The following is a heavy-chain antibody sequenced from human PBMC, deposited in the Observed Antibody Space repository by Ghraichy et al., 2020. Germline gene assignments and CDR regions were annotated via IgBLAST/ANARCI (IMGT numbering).Heavy chain of an antibody. V-gene: IGHV5-51*01. CDR3: ARQDRYCRGGSCYSGLGWFDP. D-gene: IGHD2-15*01. CDR2: IYPGDFDT. CDR1: GYSFTSYW. J-gene: IGHJ5*02. Sequence: GESLNISCKGSGYSFTSYWIGWVRQMPGKGLEWMGIIYPGDFDTRYSPSFQGQVTISADKSISTAYLQWSSLKASDTAMYYCARQDRYCRGGSCYSGLGWFDPWGQGTLVTVSS.